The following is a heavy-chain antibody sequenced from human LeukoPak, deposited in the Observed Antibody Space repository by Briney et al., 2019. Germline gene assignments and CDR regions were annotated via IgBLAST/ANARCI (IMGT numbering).Heavy chain of an antibody. CDR3: ARDPYCRSTSCPAYFDY. D-gene: IGHD2-2*01. CDR2: INPSGGST. V-gene: IGHV1-46*01. CDR1: GYTFTTYY. Sequence: ASVKVSCKASGYTFTTYYMHWVRQAPGQGLEWMGIINPSGGSTGYAQKFQGRVTMTRDTSTSTVYMELSSLRSEDTAVYYCARDPYCRSTSCPAYFDYWGQGTLVTVSS. J-gene: IGHJ4*02.